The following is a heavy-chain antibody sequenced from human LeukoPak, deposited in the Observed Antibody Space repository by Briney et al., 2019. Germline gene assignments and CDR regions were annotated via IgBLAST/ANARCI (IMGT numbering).Heavy chain of an antibody. J-gene: IGHJ3*02. CDR1: GYTFTGYY. V-gene: IGHV1-2*02. Sequence: GASVKVSCKASGYTFTGYYMHWVRQAPGQGLEWMGWINPNSGGTNYAQKFQGRVTMTRDTSISTAYMELSRLRSDDTAVYYCARGVDTAMRVDAFDIWGQGTMVTVSS. D-gene: IGHD5-18*01. CDR3: ARGVDTAMRVDAFDI. CDR2: INPNSGGT.